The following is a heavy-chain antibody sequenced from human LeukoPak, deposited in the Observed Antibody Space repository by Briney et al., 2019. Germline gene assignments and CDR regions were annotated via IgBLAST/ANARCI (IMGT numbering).Heavy chain of an antibody. J-gene: IGHJ4*02. V-gene: IGHV4-30-4*08. CDR2: IYYSGST. D-gene: IGHD2-21*02. Sequence: WVRQPPGKGLEWIGYIYYSGSTYYNPSLKSRVTISVDTSKNQFSLKLSSVTAADTAVYYCARATGDVWPGFDYWGQGTLVAVSS. CDR3: ARATGDVWPGFDY.